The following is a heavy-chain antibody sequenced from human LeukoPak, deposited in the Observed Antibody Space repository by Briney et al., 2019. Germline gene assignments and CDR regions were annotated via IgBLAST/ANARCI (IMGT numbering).Heavy chain of an antibody. CDR3: ARGGDHYYDSSGYYNNWFDP. D-gene: IGHD3-22*01. V-gene: IGHV4-59*01. Sequence: SETLSLTCTVSGGSISSYYWSWIRQPPGKGLEWIGYIYYSGSTNYNPSLKSRVTISVDTSKNQFSLKLSSVTAADTAVYYCARGGDHYYDSSGYYNNWFDPWGQGTLVTVSS. CDR2: IYYSGST. CDR1: GGSISSYY. J-gene: IGHJ5*02.